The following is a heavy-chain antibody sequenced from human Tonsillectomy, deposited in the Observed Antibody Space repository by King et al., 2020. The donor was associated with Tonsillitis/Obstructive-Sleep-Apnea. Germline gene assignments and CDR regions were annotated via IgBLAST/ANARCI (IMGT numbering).Heavy chain of an antibody. V-gene: IGHV1-69*01. J-gene: IGHJ5*02. Sequence: VQLVQSGAEVKKPGSSVKVSCKASGGTFNSYVITWVRQAPGQGLEWMGGIIPIFGTPNYAQKFQGRVTITADESTSTAYMELSSLRSEDTAIYYCARGSLDYNWFDPWGQGTLVTVSS. CDR2: IIPIFGTP. CDR3: ARGSLDYNWFDP. D-gene: IGHD2-15*01. CDR1: GGTFNSYV.